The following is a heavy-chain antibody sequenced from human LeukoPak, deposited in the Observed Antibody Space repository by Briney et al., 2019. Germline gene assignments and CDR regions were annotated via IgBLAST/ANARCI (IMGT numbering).Heavy chain of an antibody. V-gene: IGHV3-21*01. CDR2: ISSSSSYI. CDR3: AKHPGDFTSIVNYYYMDV. Sequence: PGGSLRLSCAASGFTFSSYSMNWVRQAPGKGLEWVSSISSSSSYIYYADSVKGRFTISRDNSKNTLFLQMNSLRAEDTAVYYCAKHPGDFTSIVNYYYMDVWGKGTTVTVSS. D-gene: IGHD1-26*01. J-gene: IGHJ6*03. CDR1: GFTFSSYS.